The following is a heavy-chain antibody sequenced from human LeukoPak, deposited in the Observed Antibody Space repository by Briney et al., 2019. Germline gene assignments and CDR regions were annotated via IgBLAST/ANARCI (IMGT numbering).Heavy chain of an antibody. CDR1: GGSFSGYY. J-gene: IGHJ5*02. CDR2: INHSGST. V-gene: IGHV4-34*01. Sequence: PSETLSHTCAVYGGSFSGYYWSWIRQPPGKGLEWIGEINHSGSTNYNPSLKSRVTISVDTSKNQFSLKLSSVAAADTAVYYCARGFSEVRGSPVWFDPWGQGTLVTVSS. CDR3: ARGFSEVRGSPVWFDP. D-gene: IGHD3-10*01.